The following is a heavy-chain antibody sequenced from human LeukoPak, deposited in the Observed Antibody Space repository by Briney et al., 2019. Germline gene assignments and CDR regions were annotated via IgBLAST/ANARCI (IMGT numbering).Heavy chain of an antibody. J-gene: IGHJ4*02. CDR1: GGSISSGGYS. V-gene: IGHV4-30-2*01. D-gene: IGHD2-21*02. Sequence: SETLSLTCAVSGGSISSGGYSWSWIRQPPGKGLEWIGYIYHSGSTYYNPSLKSRVTISVDRSKNQFSLKLSSVTAADTAVYYCARGTRVVVTFFDYWGQGTLVTVSS. CDR2: IYHSGST. CDR3: ARGTRVVVTFFDY.